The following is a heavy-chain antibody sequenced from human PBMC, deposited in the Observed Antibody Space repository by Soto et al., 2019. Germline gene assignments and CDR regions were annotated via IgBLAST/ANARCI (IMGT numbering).Heavy chain of an antibody. CDR1: GFTFSSYA. Sequence: QVQLVESGGGVVQPGRSLRLSCAASGFTFSSYAMHWVRQAPGKGLEWVAVISYDGSNKYYADSVKGRFTISRDNSKNTLDLQMNRLRAEDTAVYYCARGAVSRRGQWLGDFDYWGQGTLVTVSS. CDR2: ISYDGSNK. CDR3: ARGAVSRRGQWLGDFDY. D-gene: IGHD6-19*01. J-gene: IGHJ4*02. V-gene: IGHV3-30-3*01.